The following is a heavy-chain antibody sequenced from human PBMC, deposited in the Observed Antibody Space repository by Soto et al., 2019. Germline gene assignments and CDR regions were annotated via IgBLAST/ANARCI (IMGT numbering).Heavy chain of an antibody. CDR2: INPNSGGT. V-gene: IGHV1-2*02. CDR3: ARGKQLWLRSGMDV. CDR1: GYTFTGYY. Sequence: GASVKVSCKASGYTFTGYYVHWVRQAPGQGLEWMGWINPNSGGTNYAQKFQGRVTMTRDTSISTAYMELSRLRSDDTAVYYCARGKQLWLRSGMDVWGQGTTVTVSS. J-gene: IGHJ6*02. D-gene: IGHD5-18*01.